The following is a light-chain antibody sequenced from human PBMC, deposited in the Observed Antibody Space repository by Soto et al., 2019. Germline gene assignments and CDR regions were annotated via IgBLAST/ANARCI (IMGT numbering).Light chain of an antibody. CDR2: TAS. V-gene: IGKV1-39*01. Sequence: DIRMTQSPSSLSASVGDTVTITCRASQGISDYLSWFQHKPGEDPKLLIYTASSLQGGVPLRFSGAGSRTDFSLTISGLQPEDSATYYCQQTYTFPWTFGQGTRVDIK. J-gene: IGKJ1*01. CDR1: QGISDY. CDR3: QQTYTFPWT.